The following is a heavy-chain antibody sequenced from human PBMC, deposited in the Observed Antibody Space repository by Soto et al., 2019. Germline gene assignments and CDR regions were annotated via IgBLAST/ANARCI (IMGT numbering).Heavy chain of an antibody. CDR3: ARESVVVVPAAYNWFDP. V-gene: IGHV3-48*02. J-gene: IGHJ5*02. CDR1: VFTFSSYS. CDR2: ISSSSSTI. Sequence: HPWGALRLSCAAYVFTFSSYSMNWVRQAPGKWLEWVSYISSSSSTIYYADSVKGRFTISRDNAKNSLYLQMNSLRDEDTAVYYCARESVVVVPAAYNWFDPWGQGTLVTVSS. D-gene: IGHD2-2*01.